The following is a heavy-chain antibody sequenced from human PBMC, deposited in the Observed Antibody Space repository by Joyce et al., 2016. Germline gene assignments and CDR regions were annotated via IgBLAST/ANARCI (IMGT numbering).Heavy chain of an antibody. CDR2: ITTSGAT. D-gene: IGHD6-19*01. CDR1: GGPFRGFF. Sequence: QVQLRQWGAGLLKPSETLSLTCAVTGGPFRGFFWTWVRQPPGKALEWIGDITTSGATNYTPSLRSRVAISVDTANNQFSLTLTSLSAADMAVYYCARSQWLAPLMYWGQGTLVTVSP. V-gene: IGHV4-34*02. CDR3: ARSQWLAPLMY. J-gene: IGHJ4*02.